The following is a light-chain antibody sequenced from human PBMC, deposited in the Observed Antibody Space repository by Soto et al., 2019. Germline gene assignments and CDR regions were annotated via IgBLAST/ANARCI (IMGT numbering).Light chain of an antibody. CDR2: EAS. J-gene: IGKJ1*01. CDR3: QRSNRKTRT. CDR1: QSIIRW. Sequence: DIQMTQSPSTLSASVGDRVSITCRASQSIIRWLAWYQQKPGKAPKLLIYEASHLESGVPSRFSSSGSGTDFTLTISSVQPKGIATYCCQRSNRKTRTIGLGTKVDSK. V-gene: IGKV1-5*03.